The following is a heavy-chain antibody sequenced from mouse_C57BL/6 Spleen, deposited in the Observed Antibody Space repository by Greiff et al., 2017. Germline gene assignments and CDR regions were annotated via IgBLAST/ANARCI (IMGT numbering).Heavy chain of an antibody. CDR1: GFHIKDYY. J-gene: IGHJ4*01. CDR3: ASLDSSGDGDYAMDY. Sequence: VPLQQSGAELVKPGASVKLSCTASGFHIKDYYMHWVKQRPEQGLEWIGRIDPEAGETKYAPKFQGKAPITADTSSTTAYLQPSSLTSEDTAVYDCASLDSSGDGDYAMDYWGQGTSVTVSS. D-gene: IGHD3-2*02. CDR2: IDPEAGET. V-gene: IGHV14-2*01.